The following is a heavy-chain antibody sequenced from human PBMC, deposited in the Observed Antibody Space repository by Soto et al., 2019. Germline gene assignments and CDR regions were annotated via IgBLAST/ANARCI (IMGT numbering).Heavy chain of an antibody. CDR1: GYTFTGYY. CDR3: ARDLDIVVVPAAIYYYYYGMDV. V-gene: IGHV1-2*02. Sequence: ASVKVSCKASGYTFTGYYMHWLRQSPGQGLEWMGWINPNSGGTNYAQKFQGRVTMTRDTSISTAYMELSRLRSDDTAVYYCARDLDIVVVPAAIYYYYYGMDVWGQGTTVTVSS. J-gene: IGHJ6*02. CDR2: INPNSGGT. D-gene: IGHD2-2*01.